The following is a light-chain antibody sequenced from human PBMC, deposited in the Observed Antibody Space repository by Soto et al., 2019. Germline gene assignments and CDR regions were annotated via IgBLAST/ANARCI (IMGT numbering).Light chain of an antibody. CDR2: EVT. CDR3: SSYTSSSTLV. J-gene: IGLJ3*02. CDR1: SSDVGAYNY. Sequence: SALTQPASVSGSPGQSITISCTGTSSDVGAYNYVSWYRQHPGKAPKLMIYEVTNRPSGVSNRFSGSKSGSTASLTISGLQAEDEADYYCSSYTSSSTLVFGGGPKLTVL. V-gene: IGLV2-14*01.